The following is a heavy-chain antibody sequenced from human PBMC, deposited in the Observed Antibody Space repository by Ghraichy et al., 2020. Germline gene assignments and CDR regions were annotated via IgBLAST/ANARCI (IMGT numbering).Heavy chain of an antibody. Sequence: GGSLRLSCAASGFTFSDYYMSWIRQAPGKGLEWVSYISSSGSTIYYADSVKGRFTISRDNAKNSLYLQMNSLRAEDTAVYYCARDLHTVTTTDDAFDIWGQGTMVTVSS. CDR1: GFTFSDYY. V-gene: IGHV3-11*01. D-gene: IGHD4-17*01. CDR3: ARDLHTVTTTDDAFDI. J-gene: IGHJ3*02. CDR2: ISSSGSTI.